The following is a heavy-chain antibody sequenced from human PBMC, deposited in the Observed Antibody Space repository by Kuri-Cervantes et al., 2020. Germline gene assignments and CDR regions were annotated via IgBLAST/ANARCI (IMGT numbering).Heavy chain of an antibody. D-gene: IGHD3-9*01. Sequence: SETLSLTCTVSGSSISSYYWSWIRQPPGKGLEWIGYIYYSGSTNYNPSLKSRVTISVDTSKNQFSLKLSSVTAADTAVYYCARGTDYDILTGYFLPYFDYWGQETLVTVSS. V-gene: IGHV4-59*01. CDR3: ARGTDYDILTGYFLPYFDY. J-gene: IGHJ4*02. CDR2: IYYSGST. CDR1: GSSISSYY.